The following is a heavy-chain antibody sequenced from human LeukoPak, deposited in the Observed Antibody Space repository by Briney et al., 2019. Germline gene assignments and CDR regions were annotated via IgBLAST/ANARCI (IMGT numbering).Heavy chain of an antibody. CDR3: ARDSIAANTVWYFDL. J-gene: IGHJ2*01. CDR2: INHSGST. V-gene: IGHV4-34*01. D-gene: IGHD6-6*01. Sequence: SETLSLTCAVYGGSFSGYYWSWIRQPPGKGLEWIGEINHSGSTNYNPSLKSRVTISVDTSKNQFSLKLSSVTAPDTAVYYCARDSIAANTVWYFDLWGRGTLVTVSS. CDR1: GGSFSGYY.